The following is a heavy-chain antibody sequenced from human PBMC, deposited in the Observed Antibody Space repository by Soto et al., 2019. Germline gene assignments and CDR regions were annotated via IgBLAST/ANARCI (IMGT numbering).Heavy chain of an antibody. CDR1: GGSFSGYY. Sequence: SETLSLTCAVYGGSFSGYYWSWIRQPPGKGLEWIGEINHSGGTNYNPSLKSRITISVDTSKNQFSLKLTSVTAADTAVYYCARTYSSSWSPLEYWGQGTLVTVSS. D-gene: IGHD6-13*01. J-gene: IGHJ4*02. CDR3: ARTYSSSWSPLEY. V-gene: IGHV4-34*01. CDR2: INHSGGT.